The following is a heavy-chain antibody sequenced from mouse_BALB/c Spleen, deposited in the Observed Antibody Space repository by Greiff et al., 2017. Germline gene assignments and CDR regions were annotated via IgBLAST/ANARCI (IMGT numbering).Heavy chain of an antibody. V-gene: IGHV1S137*01. J-gene: IGHJ4*01. CDR3: ARSQLGLRMDY. CDR2: ISTYYGDA. CDR1: GYTFTDYA. Sequence: QVQLKQSGAELVRPGVSVKISCKGSGYTFTDYAMHWVKQSHAKSLEWIGVISTYYGDASYNQKFKGKATMTVDKSSSTAYMELARLTSEDSAIYYCARSQLGLRMDYWGQGTSVTVSS. D-gene: IGHD3-1*01.